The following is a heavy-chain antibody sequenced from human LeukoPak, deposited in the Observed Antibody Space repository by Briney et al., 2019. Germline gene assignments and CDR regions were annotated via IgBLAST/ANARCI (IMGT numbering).Heavy chain of an antibody. CDR1: GGTFGSYA. J-gene: IGHJ5*02. Sequence: ASVKVSCKASGGTFGSYAISWVRQAPGQGLEWMGRIIPIFGTANYAQKFQGRVTITTDESTSTAYMELSSLRSEDTAVYYCALAVAGTTDWFDPWGQGTLVTVSS. D-gene: IGHD6-19*01. CDR3: ALAVAGTTDWFDP. V-gene: IGHV1-69*05. CDR2: IIPIFGTA.